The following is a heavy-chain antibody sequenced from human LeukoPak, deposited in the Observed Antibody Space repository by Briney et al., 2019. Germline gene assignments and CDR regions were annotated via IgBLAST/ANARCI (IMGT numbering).Heavy chain of an antibody. V-gene: IGHV3-66*01. CDR3: ARETDDYVWGSYRYLDY. D-gene: IGHD3-16*02. Sequence: AGGSLRLSCAASGFTFSSSAMSWVRQAPGKGLEWVSIIYSGGSTYYADSVKGRFTISRDNSKNTLYLQMNSLRAEDTAVYYCARETDDYVWGSYRYLDYWGQGTLVTVSS. CDR1: GFTFSSSA. CDR2: IYSGGST. J-gene: IGHJ4*02.